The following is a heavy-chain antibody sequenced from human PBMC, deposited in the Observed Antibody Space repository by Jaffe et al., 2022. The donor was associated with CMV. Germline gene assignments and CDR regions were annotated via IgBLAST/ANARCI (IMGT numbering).Heavy chain of an antibody. CDR1: GYRFSDYH. J-gene: IGHJ3*02. CDR2: INPNTGET. V-gene: IGHV1-2*02. CDR3: AQKRSYIALAGDGFDI. Sequence: QVQLVQSGAEVKKPGASVKVSCKASGYRFSDYHLYWVRQAPGQGPEWMAWINPNTGETSYAQKFQGRVTVTRDTSITTAYMELSRLISDDTAMYYCAQKRSYIALAGDGFDIWGQGTMITVSS. D-gene: IGHD2-8*02.